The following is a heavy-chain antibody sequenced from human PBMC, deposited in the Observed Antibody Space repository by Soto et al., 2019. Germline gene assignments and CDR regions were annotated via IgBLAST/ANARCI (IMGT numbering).Heavy chain of an antibody. CDR1: GFTFSSYT. Sequence: QVQLVESVGGVVQPGRSLRLPCAVSGFTFSSYTMHWVRQAPGKGLEWVARISHDGSNRYYADSVKGRFTISRDNSKNTLYLQMNSLRTEDTAVYYCASAGGHWGQGTLVTVSS. D-gene: IGHD3-10*01. V-gene: IGHV3-30-3*01. CDR2: ISHDGSNR. CDR3: ASAGGH. J-gene: IGHJ4*02.